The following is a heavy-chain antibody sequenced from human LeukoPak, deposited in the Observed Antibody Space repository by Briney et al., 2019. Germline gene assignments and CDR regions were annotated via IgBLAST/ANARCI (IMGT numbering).Heavy chain of an antibody. V-gene: IGHV4-34*01. CDR1: GGSFSGYY. Sequence: PSETLSLTCAVYGGSFSGYYWSWIRQPPGKGLEWIGEINHSGSTNYNPCLKSRVTISVDTSKNQFSLKLSSVTAADTAVYYCARDSSSGYMDVWGKGTTVTVSS. D-gene: IGHD6-6*01. CDR2: INHSGST. J-gene: IGHJ6*03. CDR3: ARDSSSGYMDV.